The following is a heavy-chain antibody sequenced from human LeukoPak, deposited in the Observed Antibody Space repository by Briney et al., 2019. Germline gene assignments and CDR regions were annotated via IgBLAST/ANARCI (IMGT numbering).Heavy chain of an antibody. D-gene: IGHD3-16*02. CDR1: GFTSSGYD. V-gene: IGHV3-23*01. Sequence: GGSLRLSCAASGFTSSGYDMNRVRQAPGKGLEWVSALSYSGGNTYYADSVKGRFTISRDNSKKTLYLQMNSLRAEDTAVHYCAKVTYDYVWGSYRSAYFDYWGQGTLVTVSS. CDR3: AKVTYDYVWGSYRSAYFDY. CDR2: LSYSGGNT. J-gene: IGHJ4*02.